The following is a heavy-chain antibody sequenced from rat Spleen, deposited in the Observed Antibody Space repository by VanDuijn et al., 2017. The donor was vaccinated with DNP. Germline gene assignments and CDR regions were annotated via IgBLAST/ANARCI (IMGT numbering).Heavy chain of an antibody. J-gene: IGHJ2*01. V-gene: IGHV5-17*01. CDR2: ISPSGSRT. CDR1: GFTFSDYA. CDR3: TRGVSYGSSWAFDY. D-gene: IGHD1-6*01. Sequence: EVQLVESGGGLVQPGRSLKLSCAASGFTFSDYAMAWVRQAPKKGLEWVAAISPSGSRTYYPDSVKGRFAISRDNAKSSLYLQMNSLKSEDTATYYCTRGVSYGSSWAFDYWGHGVMVTVSS.